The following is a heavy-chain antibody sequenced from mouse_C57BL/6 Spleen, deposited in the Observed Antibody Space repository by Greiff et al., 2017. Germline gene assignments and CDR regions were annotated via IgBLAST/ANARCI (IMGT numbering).Heavy chain of an antibody. J-gene: IGHJ4*01. CDR2: INPSNGGT. D-gene: IGHD2-1*01. V-gene: IGHV1-53*01. Sequence: VQLQQPGTELVKPGASVKLSCKASGYTFTSYWMHWVKQRPGQGLEWIGNINPSNGGTNYNEKFQSKATLTVDKSSSTAYMQLSSLTSEYSAIYYCARWNYGNYYYAMDYWGQGTSVTVSS. CDR1: GYTFTSYW. CDR3: ARWNYGNYYYAMDY.